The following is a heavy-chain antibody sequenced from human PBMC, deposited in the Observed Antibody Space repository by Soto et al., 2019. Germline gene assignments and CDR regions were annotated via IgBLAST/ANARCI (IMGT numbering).Heavy chain of an antibody. CDR1: GYTFTSYG. D-gene: IGHD2-2*01. CDR3: AREYCSSTSCYWDYYYGMDF. Sequence: ASVKVSCKASGYTFTSYGIRWVRQAPGQGLEWMGWISAYNGNTNYAQKHQGRVTMTTDTSTSTAYMELRSLRSDDTAVYYCAREYCSSTSCYWDYYYGMDFWGQGTTVTVSS. V-gene: IGHV1-18*01. J-gene: IGHJ6*02. CDR2: ISAYNGNT.